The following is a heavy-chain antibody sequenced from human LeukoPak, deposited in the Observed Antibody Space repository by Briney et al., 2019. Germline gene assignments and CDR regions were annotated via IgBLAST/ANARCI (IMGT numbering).Heavy chain of an antibody. J-gene: IGHJ6*02. D-gene: IGHD6-13*01. CDR2: IYYSGST. Sequence: SETLSLTCTVSGGSISSYYWSWIRQPPGKGLEWIGYIYYSGSTNYNPSLKSRVTISVDTSKNQFSLKLSSVTAADTAVYYCSGRQQLVDPYYYYGKDVWGQGTTVTVSS. CDR3: SGRQQLVDPYYYYGKDV. CDR1: GGSISSYY. V-gene: IGHV4-59*08.